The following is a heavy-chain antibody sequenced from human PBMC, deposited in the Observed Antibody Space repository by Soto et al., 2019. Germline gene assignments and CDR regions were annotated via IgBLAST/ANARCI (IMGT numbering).Heavy chain of an antibody. CDR2: IKQDGSEK. V-gene: IGHV3-7*01. Sequence: LRLSCAASGFTFSSFWMTWVRQAPGKGLEWVANIKQDGSEKYYVDSVKGRFTISRDNARNSLFLEMKSLRSEDTAVYSCVRDRSGSYLEGFDYWGQGALVTVSS. CDR1: GFTFSSFW. D-gene: IGHD1-26*01. CDR3: VRDRSGSYLEGFDY. J-gene: IGHJ4*02.